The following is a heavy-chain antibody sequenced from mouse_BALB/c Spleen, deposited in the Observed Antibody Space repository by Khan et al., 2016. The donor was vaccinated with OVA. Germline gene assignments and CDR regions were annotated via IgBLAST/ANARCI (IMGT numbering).Heavy chain of an antibody. V-gene: IGHV3-2*02. CDR1: GYSITSNYA. CDR3: ARQNYYGYAMDY. J-gene: IGHJ4*01. Sequence: EVQLQESGPGLVKPSQSLSLTCTVTGYSITSNYAWSWIRQFPGNKLEWLGYISYSGATNYNPSLKSRISATRDLSENQFFLQLNSVTTEYTATYYWARQNYYGYAMDYWGQGTSVTVSS. CDR2: ISYSGAT. D-gene: IGHD1-1*01.